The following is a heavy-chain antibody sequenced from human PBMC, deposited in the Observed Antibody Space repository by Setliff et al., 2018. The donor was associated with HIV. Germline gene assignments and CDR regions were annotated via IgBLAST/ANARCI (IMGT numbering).Heavy chain of an antibody. CDR1: GVSIENNF. V-gene: IGHV4-59*01. Sequence: PSETLSLTCSVSGVSIENNFWSWFRQPPGKGLEWIGYISYTGSTNYDPSLKSRPTIVADTSKSQFSLKLTSVTAADTAVYYCARGAYIKMNYCFDYWGRGTLVTVSS. D-gene: IGHD3-16*01. CDR3: ARGAYIKMNYCFDY. J-gene: IGHJ4*02. CDR2: ISYTGST.